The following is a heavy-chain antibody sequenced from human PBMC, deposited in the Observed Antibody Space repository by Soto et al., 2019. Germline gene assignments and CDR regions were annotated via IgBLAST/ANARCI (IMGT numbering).Heavy chain of an antibody. CDR3: AKDRQWLVDTNWFDP. V-gene: IGHV3-23*01. Sequence: LRLSCAASGFTFSSYAMSWVRQAPGKGLEWVSAISGSGGSTYYADSVKGRFTISRDNSKNTLYLQMNSLRAEDTAVYYCAKDRQWLVDTNWFDPWGQGTLVTVSS. CDR2: ISGSGGST. CDR1: GFTFSSYA. D-gene: IGHD6-19*01. J-gene: IGHJ5*02.